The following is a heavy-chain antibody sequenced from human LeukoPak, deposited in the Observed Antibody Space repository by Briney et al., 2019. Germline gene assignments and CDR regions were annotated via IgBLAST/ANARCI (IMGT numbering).Heavy chain of an antibody. CDR3: ARAGSSGWAPDY. D-gene: IGHD6-19*01. Sequence: SVKVSCKAFGGTFSSYAISWVRQAPGQGLEWMGGIIPIFGTANYAQKFQGRVTITADESTSTAYMELSSLRSEDTAVYYCARAGSSGWAPDYWGQGTLVTVSS. J-gene: IGHJ4*02. CDR2: IIPIFGTA. CDR1: GGTFSSYA. V-gene: IGHV1-69*13.